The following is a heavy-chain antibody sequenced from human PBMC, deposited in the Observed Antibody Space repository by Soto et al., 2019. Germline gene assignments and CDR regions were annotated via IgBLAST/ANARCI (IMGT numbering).Heavy chain of an antibody. Sequence: SETLSLTCTVSGGSISSYYWSWIRQPPGKGLEWIGYIYYSGSTNYNPSLKSRVTISVDTSKNQFSLKLSSLTAADPAVYYCARDRVMTAYLANWGQGTLHTVSS. J-gene: IGHJ4*02. V-gene: IGHV4-59*01. CDR1: GGSISSYY. CDR3: ARDRVMTAYLAN. CDR2: IYYSGST. D-gene: IGHD2-21*01.